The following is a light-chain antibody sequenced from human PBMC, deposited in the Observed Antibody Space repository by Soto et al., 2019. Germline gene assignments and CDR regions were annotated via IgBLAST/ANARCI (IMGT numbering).Light chain of an antibody. CDR2: GAS. CDR3: QQYNNWTPFT. J-gene: IGKJ3*01. CDR1: QSVSSS. V-gene: IGKV3-15*01. Sequence: EIVMTQSPGTLSVSPGERATLSCRASQSVSSSLAWYQQKPGQAPRLLIYGASTRATGIPARFSGSGSRTEFTITITSLQSEDFAVYYCQQYNNWTPFTFGPGTKVDIK.